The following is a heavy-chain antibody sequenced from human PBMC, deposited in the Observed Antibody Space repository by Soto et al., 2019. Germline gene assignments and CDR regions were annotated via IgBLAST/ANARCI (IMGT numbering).Heavy chain of an antibody. CDR1: GGSISREY. Sequence: PSGTLSLTCTVSGGSISREYWSWIRQPPGKGLEWIGYIYYSGSTNYNPSLKSRVTISVDTSKNQFSLKLSSVTAADTAVYYCARAGVVIKPSSYYYGMDVWGQGTTVTVSS. CDR3: ARAGVVIKPSSYYYGMDV. CDR2: IYYSGST. D-gene: IGHD3-3*01. V-gene: IGHV4-59*01. J-gene: IGHJ6*02.